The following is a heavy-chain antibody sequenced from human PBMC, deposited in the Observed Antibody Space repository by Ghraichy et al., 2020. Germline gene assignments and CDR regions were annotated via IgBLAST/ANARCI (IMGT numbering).Heavy chain of an antibody. D-gene: IGHD6-6*01. CDR2: IYSGGST. Sequence: GESLNISCAASGFTVSSNYMSWVRQAPGKGLEWVSVIYSGGSTYYADSVKGRFTISRDNSKNTLYLQMNSLRAEDTAVYYCARDQTYSSSPVAFDIWGQGTMVTVSS. V-gene: IGHV3-53*01. J-gene: IGHJ3*02. CDR1: GFTVSSNY. CDR3: ARDQTYSSSPVAFDI.